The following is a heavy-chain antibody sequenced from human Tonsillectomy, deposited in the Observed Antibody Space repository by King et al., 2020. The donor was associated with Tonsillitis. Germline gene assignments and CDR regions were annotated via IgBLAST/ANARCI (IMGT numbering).Heavy chain of an antibody. CDR2: INHSGST. J-gene: IGHJ3*02. D-gene: IGHD2-15*01. CDR3: ARGPGLWVVAFDI. V-gene: IGHV4-34*01. Sequence: VQLQQWGAGLLKPSETLSLTFAVYGGSFSGYYWSWIRQPPGKGLEWIGEINHSGSTNYNPSLKSRVTISVDTSKNQFSLKLSSVTAADTAVYYCARGPGLWVVAFDIWGQGTMVTVSS. CDR1: GGSFSGYY.